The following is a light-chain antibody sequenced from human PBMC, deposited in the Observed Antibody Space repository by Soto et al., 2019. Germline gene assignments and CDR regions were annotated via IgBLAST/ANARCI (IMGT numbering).Light chain of an antibody. CDR3: EQYGSXPPT. Sequence: EIVLTQSPGTLSLSPGERATLSFRASQSVSISYLAWYQQKPGQAPRLLIYFASSSDTGIPDRFSCSGSGTDFTLTLSRLEPEDFAVYYFEQYGSXPPTSGQGTKV. CDR1: QSVSISY. V-gene: IGKV3-20*01. J-gene: IGKJ1*01. CDR2: FAS.